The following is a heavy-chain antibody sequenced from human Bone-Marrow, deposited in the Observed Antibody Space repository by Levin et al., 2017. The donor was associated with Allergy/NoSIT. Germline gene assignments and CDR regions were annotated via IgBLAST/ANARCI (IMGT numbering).Heavy chain of an antibody. CDR2: ISSSGSTI. J-gene: IGHJ6*03. CDR1: GFTFSSYE. V-gene: IGHV3-48*03. D-gene: IGHD2-2*01. Sequence: LSLTCAASGFTFSSYEMNWVRQAPGKGLEWVSYISSSGSTIYYADSVKGRFTISRDNAKNSLYLQMNSLRAEDTAVYYCARDDCSSTSCLYYYYYYMDVWGKGTTVTVSS. CDR3: ARDDCSSTSCLYYYYYYMDV.